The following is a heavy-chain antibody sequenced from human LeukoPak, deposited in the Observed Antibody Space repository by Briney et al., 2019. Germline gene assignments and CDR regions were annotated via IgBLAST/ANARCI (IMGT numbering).Heavy chain of an antibody. V-gene: IGHV3-66*01. CDR2: IYSGGST. J-gene: IGHJ4*02. CDR3: ARNYYGSGSYSLISFDS. Sequence: PGGSLRLSCAASGFTVSTNYMSWVRQAPGKGLQWVSVIYSGGSTYYADSVNGRFTISRDNSKNTLYLQMNSLRAEDTAVYYCARNYYGSGSYSLISFDSWGQGTLVTVSS. CDR1: GFTVSTNY. D-gene: IGHD3-10*01.